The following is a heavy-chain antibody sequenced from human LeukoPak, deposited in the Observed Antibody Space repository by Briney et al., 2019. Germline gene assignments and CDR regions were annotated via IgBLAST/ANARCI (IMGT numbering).Heavy chain of an antibody. CDR1: GFTISRNG. CDR2: ISYDGSKK. CDR3: AKDRRSSWAFDS. Sequence: GGSLRLSCAASGFTISRNGMHWVRQAPGKGLEWVAVISYDGSKKCYADSVKDRFTISRDNSKNTLYLQMSSLRAEDSAVYYCAKDRRSSWAFDSWGQGTLVTVSS. V-gene: IGHV3-30*18. D-gene: IGHD3-16*01. J-gene: IGHJ4*02.